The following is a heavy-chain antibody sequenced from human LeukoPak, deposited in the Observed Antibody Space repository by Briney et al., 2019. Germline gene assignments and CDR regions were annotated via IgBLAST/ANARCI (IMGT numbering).Heavy chain of an antibody. D-gene: IGHD3-10*01. Sequence: GGSLRLSCAASGFTFSSYAMHWVRQASGKGLEWVAVISYDGSNKYYADPVKGRFTISRDNSKNTLYLQMNSLRAEDTAVYYCARVWFGELLSPFDYWGQGTLVTVSS. CDR3: ARVWFGELLSPFDY. V-gene: IGHV3-30-3*01. CDR1: GFTFSSYA. CDR2: ISYDGSNK. J-gene: IGHJ4*02.